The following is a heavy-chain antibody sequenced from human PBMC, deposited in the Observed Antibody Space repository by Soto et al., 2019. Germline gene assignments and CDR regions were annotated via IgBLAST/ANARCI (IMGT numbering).Heavy chain of an antibody. CDR3: ATRKDVLRYFDWLLD. V-gene: IGHV1-24*01. J-gene: IGHJ4*02. Sequence: ASVKVSCKVSGYTLTELSMHWVRQAPGKGLEWMGGFDPEDGETIYAQKFQGRVTMTEDTSTDTAYMELSSLRSEDTAVYYCATRKDVLRYFDWLLDWGQGTLVTVSS. D-gene: IGHD3-9*01. CDR1: GYTLTELS. CDR2: FDPEDGET.